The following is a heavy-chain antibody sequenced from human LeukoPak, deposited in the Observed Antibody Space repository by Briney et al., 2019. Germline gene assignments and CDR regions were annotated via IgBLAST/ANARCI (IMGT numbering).Heavy chain of an antibody. D-gene: IGHD5-18*01. J-gene: IGHJ4*02. CDR1: GGSISSGGYS. V-gene: IGHV4-30-2*01. Sequence: SETLSLTCAVSGGSISSGGYSWSWIRQPPGKGLEWIGYIYHNGNTYYSPSLKSRVAISVDRSKNQLSLKLSSVTAADTAMYYCASGGYSYGFDYWGQGTLVTVSS. CDR3: ASGGYSYGFDY. CDR2: IYHNGNT.